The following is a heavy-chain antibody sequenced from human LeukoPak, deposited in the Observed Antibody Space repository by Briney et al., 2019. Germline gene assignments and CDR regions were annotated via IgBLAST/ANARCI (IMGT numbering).Heavy chain of an antibody. CDR1: GGSFSGYY. J-gene: IGHJ5*02. V-gene: IGHV4-34*01. Sequence: SETLSLTCAVYGGSFSGYYWSWIRQPPGKGLEWIGEINHSGSTNYNPSLKSRVTISVDTSKNQFSLKLSSETAADTAVYYCARGAIVVVPAAISPTSRNWFDPWGQGTLVTVSS. CDR3: ARGAIVVVPAAISPTSRNWFDP. D-gene: IGHD2-2*01. CDR2: INHSGST.